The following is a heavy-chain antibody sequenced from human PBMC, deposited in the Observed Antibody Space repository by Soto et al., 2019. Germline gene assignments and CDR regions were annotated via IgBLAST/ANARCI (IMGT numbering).Heavy chain of an antibody. Sequence: ASVKVSCKASGYTFTSYGISWVRQAPGQGLEWMGWISAYNGNTNYAQKLQDRVIMTTDTSTSTAYMELRSLRSDDTAVYYCARGRYGCSSTSCYWPPFDYWGQGTLVTSPQ. CDR2: ISAYNGNT. D-gene: IGHD2-2*01. V-gene: IGHV1-18*01. J-gene: IGHJ4*02. CDR3: ARGRYGCSSTSCYWPPFDY. CDR1: GYTFTSYG.